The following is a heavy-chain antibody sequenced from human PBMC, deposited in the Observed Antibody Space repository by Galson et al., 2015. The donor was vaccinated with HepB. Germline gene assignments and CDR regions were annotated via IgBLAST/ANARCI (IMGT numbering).Heavy chain of an antibody. CDR2: IIPIFASV. V-gene: IGHV1-69*13. CDR3: ARDLASRFDP. CDR1: GGTSSSYA. J-gene: IGHJ5*02. Sequence: SVKVSCKASGGTSSSYAISWVRQAPGQGLEWMGGIIPIFASVNYAQKFQGRVTITADESTSTAYMELSSLRSEDTAVYYCARDLASRFDPWGQGTLVTVSS.